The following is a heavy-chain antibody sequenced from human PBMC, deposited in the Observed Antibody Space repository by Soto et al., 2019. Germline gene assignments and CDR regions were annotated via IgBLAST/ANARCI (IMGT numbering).Heavy chain of an antibody. J-gene: IGHJ4*02. D-gene: IGHD3-9*01. V-gene: IGHV1-69*13. CDR2: IIPIFGTA. CDR3: GRRPKHLTGYPY. Sequence: SVKVSCKASGGTFSSYAISWVRQAPGQGLEWMGGIIPIFGTANYAQKFQGRVTITADESTSTAYMELSSLRSEDTAVYYCGRRPKHLTGYPYWGQGTLVTVSS. CDR1: GGTFSSYA.